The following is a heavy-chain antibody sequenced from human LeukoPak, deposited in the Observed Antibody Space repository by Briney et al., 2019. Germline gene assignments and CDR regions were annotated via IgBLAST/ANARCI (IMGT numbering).Heavy chain of an antibody. Sequence: SETLSLTCAVYGGSFSGYYWSWIRQPPGKGLEWIGEINHSGSTNYNPSLKSRVTISVDTSKNQFSLKLSSVTAADTAVYYCARGLWGCSSTSCTYYFDYWGQGTLVTVSS. D-gene: IGHD2-2*01. J-gene: IGHJ4*02. CDR3: ARGLWGCSSTSCTYYFDY. V-gene: IGHV4-34*01. CDR2: INHSGST. CDR1: GGSFSGYY.